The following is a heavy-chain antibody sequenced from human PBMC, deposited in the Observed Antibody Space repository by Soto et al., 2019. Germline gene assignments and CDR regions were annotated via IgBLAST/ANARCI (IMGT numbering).Heavy chain of an antibody. CDR3: ARGQDGGIDY. CDR2: IIPILGIA. D-gene: IGHD3-16*01. J-gene: IGHJ4*02. Sequence: QVQLVQSGAEVKKPGSSGKVSCKASGGTFSSYTISWVRQAPGQGLEWMGRIIPILGIANYAQKFQGRVTITADTPTSTAYMELSSLRSEDTAVYYCARGQDGGIDYWGQGTMVTVSS. CDR1: GGTFSSYT. V-gene: IGHV1-69*02.